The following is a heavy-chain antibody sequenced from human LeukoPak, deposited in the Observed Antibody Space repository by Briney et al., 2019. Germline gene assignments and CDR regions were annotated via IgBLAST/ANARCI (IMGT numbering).Heavy chain of an antibody. Sequence: SETLSLTCTVSGGSISSYYWSWIRQPPGKGLEWIGYIYYSGSTNYNPSLKSRVTISVDTSKNQFSLKLSSVTVADTAVYYCARLVAALGVDAFDIWGQGTMVTVSS. CDR2: IYYSGST. V-gene: IGHV4-59*01. CDR3: ARLVAALGVDAFDI. CDR1: GGSISSYY. J-gene: IGHJ3*02. D-gene: IGHD2-15*01.